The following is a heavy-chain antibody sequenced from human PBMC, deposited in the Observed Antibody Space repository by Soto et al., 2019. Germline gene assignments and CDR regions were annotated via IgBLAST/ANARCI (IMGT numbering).Heavy chain of an antibody. CDR1: GYTFTSYY. CDR3: ASSPAYGSSWYGIPPDLSHGMDV. Sequence: ASVKVSCKASGYTFTSYYIHWVRQAPGQGLEWMGIINPRGGITTYAQKFQGRLTMTGDTSASTVYMELSSLTSEDTAMYHCASSPAYGSSWYGIPPDLSHGMDVWGQGTTVTVSS. D-gene: IGHD6-13*01. CDR2: INPRGGIT. J-gene: IGHJ6*02. V-gene: IGHV1-46*01.